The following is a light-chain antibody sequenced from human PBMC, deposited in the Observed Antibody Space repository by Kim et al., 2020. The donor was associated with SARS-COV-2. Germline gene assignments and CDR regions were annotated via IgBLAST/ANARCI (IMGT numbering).Light chain of an antibody. Sequence: LSPGATAPLSCRASQSVSSSYLAWYQQKPGQAPRLLIYGASSRATGIPDRFSGSGSGTDFTLTISRLEPEDFAVYYCQQYGSSLFTFGPGTKVDIK. CDR2: GAS. V-gene: IGKV3-20*01. CDR3: QQYGSSLFT. J-gene: IGKJ3*01. CDR1: QSVSSSY.